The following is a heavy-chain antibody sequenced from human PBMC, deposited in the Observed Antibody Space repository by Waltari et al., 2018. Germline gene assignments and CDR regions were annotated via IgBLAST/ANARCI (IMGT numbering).Heavy chain of an antibody. Sequence: QVQLVQSGAEVKKPGASVKVSCKVSGYTRTELSRHWGRQAPGKGLEWMGGFDPEDGETIYAQKFQGRVTMTEDTSTDTAYMELSSLRSEDTAVYYCARYCSGGSCYSSGGHNWGQGTMVTVSS. D-gene: IGHD2-15*01. J-gene: IGHJ3*01. V-gene: IGHV1-24*01. CDR2: FDPEDGET. CDR1: GYTRTELS. CDR3: ARYCSGGSCYSSGGHN.